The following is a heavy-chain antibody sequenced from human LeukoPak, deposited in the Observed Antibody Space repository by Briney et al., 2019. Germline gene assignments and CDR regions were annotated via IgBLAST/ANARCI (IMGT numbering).Heavy chain of an antibody. J-gene: IGHJ3*02. D-gene: IGHD2-8*01. CDR2: ISSSSSYI. CDR3: ARARVYGFDI. CDR1: GFTFSSSA. Sequence: GGSLRLSCAASGFTFSSSAMSWVRQAPGKGLEWVSSISSSSSYIYYADSVKGRFTISRDNAKNSLYLQMNSLRAEDTAVYYCARARVYGFDIWGQGTMVSVSS. V-gene: IGHV3-21*04.